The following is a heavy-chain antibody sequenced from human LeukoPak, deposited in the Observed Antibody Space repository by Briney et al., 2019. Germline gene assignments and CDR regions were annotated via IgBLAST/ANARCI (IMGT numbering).Heavy chain of an antibody. CDR3: ARGHPYSGSYYYFDY. CDR2: INHSGST. J-gene: IGHJ4*02. CDR1: GGSFSGYY. Sequence: PSETLSLTCAVYGGSFSGYYWSWIRQPPVKGLEWIGEINHSGSTNYNPSLKSRVTISVDTSKNQFSLKLSSVTAADTAVCYCARGHPYSGSYYYFDYWGQGTLVTVSS. D-gene: IGHD1-26*01. V-gene: IGHV4-34*01.